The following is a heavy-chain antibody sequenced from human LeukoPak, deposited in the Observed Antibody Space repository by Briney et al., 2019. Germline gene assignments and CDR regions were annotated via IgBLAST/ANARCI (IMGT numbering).Heavy chain of an antibody. J-gene: IGHJ5*02. D-gene: IGHD6-13*01. CDR2: IYHRGST. CDR3: ARRSSSPKSNWFDP. Sequence: SETLSLTCTVSGYSISNGYYWGWIRQPPGKGLEWVGSIYHRGSTYYNPSLRSRVTISLDRSKKKFSLKLTSVTAADTAVYYCARRSSSPKSNWFDPWGQGTLVTVSS. CDR1: GYSISNGYY. V-gene: IGHV4-38-2*02.